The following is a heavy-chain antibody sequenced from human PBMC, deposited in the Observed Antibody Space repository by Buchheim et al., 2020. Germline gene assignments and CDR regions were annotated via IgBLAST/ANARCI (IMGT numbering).Heavy chain of an antibody. CDR2: INHSGST. CDR3: ARDAYSITIFGVVKRQAYFDY. Sequence: QVQLQQWGAGLLKPSETLSLTCAVYGGSFSGYYWSWIRQPPGKGLEWIGEINHSGSTNYNPSLKSRVTISADTSKNQFSLKLSSVTAADTAVYYCARDAYSITIFGVVKRQAYFDYWGQGTL. D-gene: IGHD3-3*01. J-gene: IGHJ4*02. CDR1: GGSFSGYY. V-gene: IGHV4-34*01.